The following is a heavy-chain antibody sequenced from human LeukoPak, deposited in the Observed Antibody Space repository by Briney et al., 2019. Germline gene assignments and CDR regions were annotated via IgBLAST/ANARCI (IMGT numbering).Heavy chain of an antibody. CDR3: ARGGEWELLNFDY. Sequence: PSETLSLTCAVSGGSISSSNWWSWVRQPPGKGLEWIGEIYHSGSTNYNPSLKSRVTISVDKSKNQFSLKLSSVTAADTAVYYCARGGEWELLNFDYWGQGTLVTVSS. CDR2: IYHSGST. J-gene: IGHJ4*02. D-gene: IGHD1-26*01. CDR1: GGSISSSNW. V-gene: IGHV4-4*02.